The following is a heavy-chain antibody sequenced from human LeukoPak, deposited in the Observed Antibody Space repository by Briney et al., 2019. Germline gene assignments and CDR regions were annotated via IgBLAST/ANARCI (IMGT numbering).Heavy chain of an antibody. CDR1: GGTFSSYA. Sequence: ASVKVSCKASGGTFSSYAISWVRQAPGQGLEWMGGIIPIFGTANYAQKFQGRVTITADESTSTAYMELSSLRSEDTAVYYCARRFYEQWLASYYYYGMDVWGQGTTVTVSS. V-gene: IGHV1-69*13. D-gene: IGHD6-19*01. CDR3: ARRFYEQWLASYYYYGMDV. J-gene: IGHJ6*02. CDR2: IIPIFGTA.